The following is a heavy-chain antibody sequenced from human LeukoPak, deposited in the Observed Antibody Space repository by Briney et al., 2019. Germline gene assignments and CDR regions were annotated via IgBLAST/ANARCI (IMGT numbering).Heavy chain of an antibody. Sequence: PGGSLRLSCAASGFIFSSYGMTWVRQAPGKGLEWVSAISGSGSGGSTHYADSVKGRFTISRDNAKNSLYLQMNSLRAEDTAVYYCARHVVAVGFDYWGQGTLVTVSS. CDR1: GFIFSSYG. CDR3: ARHVVAVGFDY. CDR2: ISGSGSGGST. J-gene: IGHJ4*02. V-gene: IGHV3-23*01. D-gene: IGHD3-22*01.